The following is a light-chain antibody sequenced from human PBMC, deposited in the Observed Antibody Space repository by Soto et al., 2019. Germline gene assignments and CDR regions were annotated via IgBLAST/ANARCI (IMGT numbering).Light chain of an antibody. CDR1: QSVNTN. J-gene: IGKJ1*01. CDR2: GAT. CDR3: QQYDKWPRWT. V-gene: IGKV3-15*01. Sequence: EIVMTQTPATLPVSPGESATLSCRASQSVNTNIAWYQQKPGQAPRLLIYGATTGATGIPVRFSGSGSGTEFTLTINSLQSEDFAVYYCQQYDKWPRWTFGQGTKVDIK.